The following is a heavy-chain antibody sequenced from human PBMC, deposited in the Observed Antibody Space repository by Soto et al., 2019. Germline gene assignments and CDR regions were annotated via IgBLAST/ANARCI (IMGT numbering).Heavy chain of an antibody. J-gene: IGHJ6*02. CDR2: ISGSGDST. CDR1: GFTFSSYA. D-gene: IGHD4-17*01. CDR3: AKFYYGDYSYYYYGMVV. Sequence: EVQVLESGGGLVQPGGSLRLSCAASGFTFSSYAMSWVRQAPGKGLEWVSAISGSGDSTRYADSVQGRFTISRDTSKHTLYLQMNSLRAEDTAVYYCAKFYYGDYSYYYYGMVVWGQGTTVTVSS. V-gene: IGHV3-23*01.